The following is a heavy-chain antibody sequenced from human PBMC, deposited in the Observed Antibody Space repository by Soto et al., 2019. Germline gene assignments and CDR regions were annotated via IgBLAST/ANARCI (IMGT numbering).Heavy chain of an antibody. CDR3: AKDAVYNDGLWLMDH. CDR1: GLPHSNFA. J-gene: IGHJ4*02. V-gene: IGHV3-23*05. D-gene: IGHD1-1*01. CDR2: IYGNGGGI. Sequence: QPGGSLRLSCTASGLPHSNFAMMWVRQAPGKGLECVSGIYGNGGGIQYADSVRGRFTISRDNSKNTVWLQMTDLRADDTAVYYCAKDAVYNDGLWLMDHWGQGTQVTVSS.